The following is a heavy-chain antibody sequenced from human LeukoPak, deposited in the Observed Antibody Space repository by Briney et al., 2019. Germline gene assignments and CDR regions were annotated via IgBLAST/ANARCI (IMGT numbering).Heavy chain of an antibody. J-gene: IGHJ4*02. V-gene: IGHV1-46*01. CDR1: GYTFTSYY. Sequence: ASVKVSCKASGYTFTSYYMHWVRQAPGQGLEWVGIINPGAGTTSYAQKFRARVTMTEDTSTDTAYMELSSLRSEDTAVYYCARDGHHYYDSSAQLGGAYWGQGTLVTVSS. CDR3: ARDGHHYYDSSAQLGGAY. CDR2: INPGAGTT. D-gene: IGHD3-22*01.